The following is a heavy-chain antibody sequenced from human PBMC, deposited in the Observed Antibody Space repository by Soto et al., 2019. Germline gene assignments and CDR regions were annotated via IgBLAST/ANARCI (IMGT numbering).Heavy chain of an antibody. CDR3: AKDRRPNYYDGMDV. V-gene: IGHV3-30*18. CDR2: ISYDGSNK. CDR1: GFTFSSYG. J-gene: IGHJ6*02. Sequence: QVQLVESGGGVVQPGRSLRLSCAASGFTFSSYGMHWVRQAPGKGLEWVAVISYDGSNKYYADSVKGRFTISRDNSKNTRYLQMNSLRAEDTAGYYCAKDRRPNYYDGMDVWGQGTTVTVSS. D-gene: IGHD6-25*01.